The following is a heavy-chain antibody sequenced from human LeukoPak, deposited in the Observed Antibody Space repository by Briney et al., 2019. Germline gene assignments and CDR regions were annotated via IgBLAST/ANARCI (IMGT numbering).Heavy chain of an antibody. CDR1: GYTFTSYA. V-gene: IGHV7-4-1*02. Sequence: GASVKVSCKASGYTFTSYAMNWVRQAPGQGLEWMGWINTNTGNPTYAQGFTGRFVFSLDTSVSTAYLQISSLKAEDTAVYYCARGTTVVILEIVYYYYYGMDVWGQGTTVTVSS. D-gene: IGHD4-23*01. J-gene: IGHJ6*02. CDR3: ARGTTVVILEIVYYYYYGMDV. CDR2: INTNTGNP.